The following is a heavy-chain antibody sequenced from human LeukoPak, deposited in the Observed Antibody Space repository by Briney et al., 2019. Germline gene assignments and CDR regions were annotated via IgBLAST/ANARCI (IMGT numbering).Heavy chain of an antibody. CDR2: IIPMSGTA. Sequence: ASVKVSCKASGGTFNNFAISWVRQAPGQGLEWVGGIIPMSGTANYAQKFLGRVTITADESTSTAYMELSSLRSEDTAIYYCASPVKYYDTWSGYPPFDYWGQGTLVTVSS. J-gene: IGHJ4*02. CDR1: GGTFNNFA. D-gene: IGHD3-3*01. V-gene: IGHV1-69*13. CDR3: ASPVKYYDTWSGYPPFDY.